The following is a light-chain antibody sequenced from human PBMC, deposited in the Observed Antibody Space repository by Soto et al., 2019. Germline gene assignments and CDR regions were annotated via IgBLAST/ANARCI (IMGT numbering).Light chain of an antibody. J-gene: IGLJ1*01. CDR1: SSDVGGYNY. V-gene: IGLV2-14*01. CDR3: SSYRSGGTFV. Sequence: LTQPASVSGSPGQSIAISCTGTSSDVGGYNYVSWHQQHPGKAPKVLISVVSNRPSGVSNRFSGSKSGNTASLTISGLQAADEADYYCSSYRSGGTFVFGSGTKVTVL. CDR2: VVS.